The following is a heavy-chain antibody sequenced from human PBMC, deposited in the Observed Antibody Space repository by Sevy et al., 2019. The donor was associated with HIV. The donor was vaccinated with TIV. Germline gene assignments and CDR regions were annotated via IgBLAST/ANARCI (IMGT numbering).Heavy chain of an antibody. CDR2: INSDGSST. D-gene: IGHD3-10*01. Sequence: GGSLRLSCAASGFTFSSYWMHWVRQAPGKGLVWVSRINSDGSSTSYADSVKGRFTISRANAKNTLNLQMNSLRAEDTAVYYCARGYYGSGSYYTNYYYGMDVWGQGTTVTVSS. CDR3: ARGYYGSGSYYTNYYYGMDV. CDR1: GFTFSSYW. J-gene: IGHJ6*02. V-gene: IGHV3-74*01.